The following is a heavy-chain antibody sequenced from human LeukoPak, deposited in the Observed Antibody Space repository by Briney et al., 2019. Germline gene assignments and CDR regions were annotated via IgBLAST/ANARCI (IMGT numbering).Heavy chain of an antibody. Sequence: SETLSLTCTVSGDSINNYYWSWIRQPPGKGLEWIGYIYYSGSTNYNPSLKSRVTISVDTSKNQFSLKLSSVTAADTAVYYCARRAARLNWFDPWGQGTLVTVSS. V-gene: IGHV4-59*01. CDR2: IYYSGST. CDR3: ARRAARLNWFDP. CDR1: GDSINNYY. D-gene: IGHD6-6*01. J-gene: IGHJ5*02.